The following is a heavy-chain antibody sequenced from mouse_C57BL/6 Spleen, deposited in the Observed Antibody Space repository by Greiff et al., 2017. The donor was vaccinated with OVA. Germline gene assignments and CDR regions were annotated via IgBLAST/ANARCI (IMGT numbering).Heavy chain of an antibody. Sequence: VQLQQPGAELVKPGASVKMSCKASGYTFTSYWITWVKQRPGQGLEWIGDIYPGSGSTNYNEKFKSKATLTVDTSSSTAYMQLSSLTSEDSAVYYCARTEDYSSYGDYWGQGTTLTVSS. CDR3: ARTEDYSSYGDY. J-gene: IGHJ2*01. CDR2: IYPGSGST. D-gene: IGHD2-5*01. CDR1: GYTFTSYW. V-gene: IGHV1-55*01.